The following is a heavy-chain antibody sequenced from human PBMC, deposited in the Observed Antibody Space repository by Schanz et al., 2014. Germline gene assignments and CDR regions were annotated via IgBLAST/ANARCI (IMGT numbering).Heavy chain of an antibody. D-gene: IGHD2-15*01. CDR1: GGTFSSFG. CDR2: IIPILGIA. Sequence: QVQLVQSGAEVKKPGSSVKVSCKASGGTFSSFGINWVRQAPGQGLEWMGRIIPILGIANYAQKFQGRVTITADRSTSTAYMELSSLRVEDTAVYYCARDAVALVPEYCMDVSVKGTAVAVSS. CDR3: ARDAVALVPEYCMDV. J-gene: IGHJ6*03. V-gene: IGHV1-69*04.